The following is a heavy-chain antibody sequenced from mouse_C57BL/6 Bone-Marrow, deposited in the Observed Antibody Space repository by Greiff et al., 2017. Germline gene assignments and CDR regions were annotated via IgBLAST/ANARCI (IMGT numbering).Heavy chain of an antibody. Sequence: QVQLQQPGAELVKPGASVKVSCKASGYTFTSYWMHWVKQRPGQGLEWIGRIHPSDSDTNYNQKFKGKATLTVDKSSSTAYMQLSSLTSEDAAVYFCARQAYYGNYVLFAYWGQGTLVTVSA. V-gene: IGHV1-74*01. CDR2: IHPSDSDT. J-gene: IGHJ3*01. CDR3: ARQAYYGNYVLFAY. D-gene: IGHD2-10*01. CDR1: GYTFTSYW.